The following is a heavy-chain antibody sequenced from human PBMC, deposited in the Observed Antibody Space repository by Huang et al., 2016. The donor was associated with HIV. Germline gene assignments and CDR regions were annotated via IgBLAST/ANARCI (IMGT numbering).Heavy chain of an antibody. Sequence: QVQLVESGGGVVQPGRSLRLSCAASGFTFSSYGMHWVGQAPGKGLEGVAVIWYEGSNKYSADSVKGRFTISRDNSKNTLYLQMNSLKTEDTAVYYCALKGDSSGWEYFRHWGQGTLVTVSS. D-gene: IGHD6-19*01. J-gene: IGHJ1*01. CDR2: IWYEGSNK. V-gene: IGHV3-33*08. CDR3: ALKGDSSGWEYFRH. CDR1: GFTFSSYG.